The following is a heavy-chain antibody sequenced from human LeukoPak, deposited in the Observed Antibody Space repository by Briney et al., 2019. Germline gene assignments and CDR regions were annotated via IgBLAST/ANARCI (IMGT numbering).Heavy chain of an antibody. Sequence: GGSLRLSCAASGFTFSSYGMHWVRQAPGKGLEWVAFIRYDGSNKYYADSVKGRFTISRDNSKNTLYLQMNSLRAEDTAVYYCAKSRSSLRGMVRGVIIKDDAFDIWGQGTMVTVSS. V-gene: IGHV3-30*02. D-gene: IGHD3-10*01. CDR1: GFTFSSYG. CDR2: IRYDGSNK. CDR3: AKSRSSLRGMVRGVIIKDDAFDI. J-gene: IGHJ3*02.